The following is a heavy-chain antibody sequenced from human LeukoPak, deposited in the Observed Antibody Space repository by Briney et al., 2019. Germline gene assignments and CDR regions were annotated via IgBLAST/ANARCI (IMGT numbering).Heavy chain of an antibody. V-gene: IGHV3-11*01. CDR2: ISSSGTTI. CDR3: ARDEGNLAYSNYGFDY. Sequence: GGALRVSCAASGFTFSDYYMSWSRQAPGRGVEWVSYISSSGTTIYYADSVKGRFTISRDNAKNSLYLQMNSLRAEDTAVYYCARDEGNLAYSNYGFDYWGQGTLVTVSS. CDR1: GFTFSDYY. J-gene: IGHJ4*02. D-gene: IGHD4-11*01.